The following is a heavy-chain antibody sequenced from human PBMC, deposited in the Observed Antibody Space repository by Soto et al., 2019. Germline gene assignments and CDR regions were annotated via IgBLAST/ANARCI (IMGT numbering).Heavy chain of an antibody. CDR1: CGSVSSRSFL. Sequence: ASETLSLTCTVSCGSVSSRSFLWGWIRQSPGKELEWIGSIYYSGTTYYNPSLKSRVTISVDTSKSQFSLKVSSVTAADTAVYYCGRHPATSETYFYGMDVWGQGTTVTVSS. J-gene: IGHJ6*02. CDR2: IYYSGTT. CDR3: GRHPATSETYFYGMDV. V-gene: IGHV4-39*01.